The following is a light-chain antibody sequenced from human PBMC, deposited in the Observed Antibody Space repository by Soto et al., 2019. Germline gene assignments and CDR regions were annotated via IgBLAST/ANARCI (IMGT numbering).Light chain of an antibody. Sequence: DIVMTQSPDSLALSLGERTTINCKSSQSVLYSSNNKNYLAWYQQKPGQPPKLLIYCASTRESGVPDRFSGSGSGTDFTLTISSLQAEDVAVYYCQQYYGTPVTFGQGTKVDIK. J-gene: IGKJ1*01. CDR3: QQYYGTPVT. CDR1: QSVLYSSNNKNY. CDR2: CAS. V-gene: IGKV4-1*01.